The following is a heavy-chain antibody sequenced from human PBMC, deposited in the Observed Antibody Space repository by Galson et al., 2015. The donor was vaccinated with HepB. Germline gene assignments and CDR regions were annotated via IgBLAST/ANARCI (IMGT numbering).Heavy chain of an antibody. CDR3: ARGASPLMVYAQIDY. V-gene: IGHV3-11*06. J-gene: IGHJ4*02. CDR2: ISSSSSYT. D-gene: IGHD2-8*01. Sequence: SLRLSCAASGFTFSDYYMSWIRQAPGKGLEWVSYISSSSSYTNYADSVKGRFTISRDNAKNSLYLQMNSLRAEDTAVYYCARGASPLMVYAQIDYWGQGTLVTVSS. CDR1: GFTFSDYY.